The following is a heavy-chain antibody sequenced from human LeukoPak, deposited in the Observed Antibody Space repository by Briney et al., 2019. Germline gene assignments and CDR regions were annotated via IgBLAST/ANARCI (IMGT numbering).Heavy chain of an antibody. D-gene: IGHD3-22*01. CDR3: AREPYYYDSSGYNYYYYGMDV. Sequence: ASVKVSCKASGYTFTSYGISWVRQAPGQGLEWMGWIRAYNGNTNYAQKLQGRVTMTTDTSTSTAYMELRSLRSDDTAVYYCAREPYYYDSSGYNYYYYGMDVWGQGTTVTVSS. J-gene: IGHJ6*02. CDR1: GYTFTSYG. CDR2: IRAYNGNT. V-gene: IGHV1-18*01.